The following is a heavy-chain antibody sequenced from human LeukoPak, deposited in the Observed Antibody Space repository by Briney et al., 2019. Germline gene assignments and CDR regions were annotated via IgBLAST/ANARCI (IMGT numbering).Heavy chain of an antibody. D-gene: IGHD4-23*01. CDR2: IYYSGST. CDR1: GGSISSYY. J-gene: IGHJ5*02. CDR3: ARVRAGGNSAYNWFDP. V-gene: IGHV4-59*01. Sequence: SETLSLTCTVSGGSISSYYWSWIRQPPGKGLEWIGYIYYSGSTNYNPSLKSRVTISVDTSKNQFSLKLSSVTAADTAVYYCARVRAGGNSAYNWFDPWGQGTLVTASS.